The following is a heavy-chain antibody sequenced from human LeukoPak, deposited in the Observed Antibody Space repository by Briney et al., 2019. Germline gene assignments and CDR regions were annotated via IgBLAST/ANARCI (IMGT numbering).Heavy chain of an antibody. J-gene: IGHJ4*02. D-gene: IGHD3-16*01. CDR3: AQSGSYAAFDY. CDR2: IRNKANSYTT. CDR1: GFTFSDHY. Sequence: GGSLRLSCAASGFTFSDHYMDWVRQAAGMGLEWVGRIRNKANSYTTEYAASVKGRFTISRDDSKNSLYLQMNSLKTEDTAVYYCAQSGSYAAFDYWGQGTLVTVSS. V-gene: IGHV3-72*01.